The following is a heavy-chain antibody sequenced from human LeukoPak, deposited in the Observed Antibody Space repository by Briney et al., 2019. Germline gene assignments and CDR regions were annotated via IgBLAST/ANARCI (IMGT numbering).Heavy chain of an antibody. CDR3: ARHHPLMAMVRGVSWDFDY. CDR2: IYYSGST. D-gene: IGHD3-10*01. CDR1: GGSISSGDYY. V-gene: IGHV4-30-4*01. Sequence: PSETLSLTCTVSGGSISSGDYYWSWIRQPPGKGLEWIGYIYYSGSTNYNPSLKSRVTISVDTSKNQFSLKLSSVTAADTAVYYCARHHPLMAMVRGVSWDFDYWGQGTLVTVSS. J-gene: IGHJ4*02.